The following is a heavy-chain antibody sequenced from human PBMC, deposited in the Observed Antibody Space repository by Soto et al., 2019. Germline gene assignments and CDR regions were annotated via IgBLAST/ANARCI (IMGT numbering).Heavy chain of an antibody. CDR2: ISAYNGNT. Sequence: QVQLVQSGAEVKKPGASVKVSCKASGYTFTNFGISWVRQAPGQGLEWMGWISAYNGNTNYSQNFQGRVTMTTDTSTRTAYMALRRLRSDDTAVYYWSRGGTPNDYWGQGTLLTVSS. J-gene: IGHJ4*02. CDR3: SRGGTPNDY. V-gene: IGHV1-18*01. CDR1: GYTFTNFG. D-gene: IGHD3-16*01.